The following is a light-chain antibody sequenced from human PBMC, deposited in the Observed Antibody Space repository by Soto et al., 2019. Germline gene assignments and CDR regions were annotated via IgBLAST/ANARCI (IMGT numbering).Light chain of an antibody. CDR2: VAS. CDR1: QSVGRF. CDR3: QQSFTTPLN. V-gene: IGKV1-39*01. J-gene: IGKJ4*01. Sequence: DIQMTQSPSSLSPSVGDRVTITCLASQSVGRFLNWYQQKPGKAPTVLINVASTLRSGVPSRFSGSGSGTDFNLTINSLQPEDFATYFCQQSFTTPLNFGGGTKVDIK.